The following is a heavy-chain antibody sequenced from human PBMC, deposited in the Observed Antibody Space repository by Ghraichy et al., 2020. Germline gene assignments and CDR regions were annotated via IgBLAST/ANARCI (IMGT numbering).Heavy chain of an antibody. J-gene: IGHJ4*02. CDR1: GGTFSSYA. CDR2: IIPILGIA. V-gene: IGHV1-69*04. CDR3: ARDKRGLRDITAAGHDY. D-gene: IGHD6-13*01. Sequence: SVKVSCKASGGTFSSYAISWVRQAPGQGLEWIGRIIPILGIANYAQKFQGRVTITADKSTSTAYMELSSLRSEDTAVYYCARDKRGLRDITAAGHDYWGQGTLVTVCS.